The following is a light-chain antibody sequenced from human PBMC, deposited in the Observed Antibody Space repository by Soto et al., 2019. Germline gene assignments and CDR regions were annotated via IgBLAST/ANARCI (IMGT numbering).Light chain of an antibody. J-gene: IGKJ4*01. CDR2: AAS. V-gene: IGKV1-27*01. Sequence: DIRMTQSPSSLSASVGDRVTITCRASRDITDYLAWYQQKPGQVPKLLIYAASTLQSGVPSRFTASGSGTDFTLTISSLQPEDVATYYCQNFNSVPLTFGGGTKVDIK. CDR1: RDITDY. CDR3: QNFNSVPLT.